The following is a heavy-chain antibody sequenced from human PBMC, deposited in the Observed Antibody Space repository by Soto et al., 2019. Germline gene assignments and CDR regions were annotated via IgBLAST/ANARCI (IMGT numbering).Heavy chain of an antibody. CDR1: GFSLSTSGVG. CDR2: IYWDDDK. J-gene: IGHJ4*02. Sequence: QITLKESGPTLVKPTQTLTLTCTFSGFSLSTSGVGVGWIRQPPGKALEWLALIYWDDDKRYSPSLKCRLTITKDTYKNQVVLTMTNKDPVDTATYYCARLLTTGKSWVSDYWGQGTLVNVSS. CDR3: ARLLTTGKSWVSDY. V-gene: IGHV2-5*02. D-gene: IGHD4-17*01.